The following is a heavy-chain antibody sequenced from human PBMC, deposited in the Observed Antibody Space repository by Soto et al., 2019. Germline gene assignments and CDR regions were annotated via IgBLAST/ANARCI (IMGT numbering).Heavy chain of an antibody. J-gene: IGHJ5*02. CDR3: ARRERYYGSPGWFDP. Sequence: PSETLSLTCSVSGGSISSFTYYWGWIRQPPGKGLEWIGTVYYNENTYYNPSLKSRVTITVDTAKNQFSPNPRSVTAADTAMYFCARRERYYGSPGWFDPWGPGTLVTFSS. CDR1: GGSISSFTYY. D-gene: IGHD3-10*01. V-gene: IGHV4-39*01. CDR2: VYYNENT.